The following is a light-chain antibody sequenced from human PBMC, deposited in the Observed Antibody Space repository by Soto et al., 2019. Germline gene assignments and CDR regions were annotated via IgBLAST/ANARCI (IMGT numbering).Light chain of an antibody. CDR2: DAS. CDR1: QSVSNS. J-gene: IGKJ4*01. Sequence: EVVLTQSPGTLSLSPGESATLSCRASQSVSNSLAWYRQRPGHAPTLLIYDASVTTTGIPARFSGSGSGTGFTFTLTVLKPVDVAFDYCHHRKKWPTRDAFGGGTTVEI. CDR3: HHRKKWPTRDA. V-gene: IGKV3-11*01.